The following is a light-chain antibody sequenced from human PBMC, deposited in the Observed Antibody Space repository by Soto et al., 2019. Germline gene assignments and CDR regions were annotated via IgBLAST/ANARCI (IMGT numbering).Light chain of an antibody. CDR3: SSYTSRSTPGV. J-gene: IGLJ3*02. Sequence: QSALTQPASVSGSPGQSITISCTGTSSDVGGYNYVSWYQQHAGKAPKLMIYEVSKRPSGVSNRFSGSKSGNTASLTISGLQAEDEADYYCSSYTSRSTPGVFGGGTKLTAL. CDR1: SSDVGGYNY. CDR2: EVS. V-gene: IGLV2-14*01.